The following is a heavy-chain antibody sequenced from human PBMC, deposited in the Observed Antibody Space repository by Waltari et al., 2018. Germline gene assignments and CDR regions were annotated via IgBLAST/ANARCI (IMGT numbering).Heavy chain of an antibody. CDR2: IYTSGST. V-gene: IGHV4-61*09. CDR1: GGSISSGSYY. CDR3: ARGRSGYDPGDY. J-gene: IGHJ4*02. D-gene: IGHD5-12*01. Sequence: QVQLQESGPGLVKPSQTLSLTCTVSGGSISSGSYYWSWIRQPAGKGLEWIGYIYTSGSTNYNPSLKSLVTISVDTSKNQFSLKLSSVTAADTAVYYCARGRSGYDPGDYWGQGTLVTVSS.